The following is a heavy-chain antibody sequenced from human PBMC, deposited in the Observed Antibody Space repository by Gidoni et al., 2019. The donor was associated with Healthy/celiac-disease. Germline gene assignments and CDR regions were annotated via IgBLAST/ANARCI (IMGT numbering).Heavy chain of an antibody. J-gene: IGHJ4*02. CDR2: SSGSGRST. CDR3: AKASYDYVWGTLDY. D-gene: IGHD3-16*01. CDR1: GFTFSSYA. Sequence: EVQLLESGGGLVQPGGSLRLSCSASGFTFSSYAMSWGRRAPGKGLGWFAASSGSGRSTYYADSVKGRFTISRDNSKNTLYLQMNSLRAEDTAVYYCAKASYDYVWGTLDYWGQGTLVTVSS. V-gene: IGHV3-23*01.